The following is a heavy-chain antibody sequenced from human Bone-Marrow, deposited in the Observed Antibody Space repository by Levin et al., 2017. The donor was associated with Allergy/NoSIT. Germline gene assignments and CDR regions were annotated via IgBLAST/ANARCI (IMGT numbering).Heavy chain of an antibody. CDR2: IYYSGST. V-gene: IGHV4-59*01. J-gene: IGHJ4*02. Sequence: SQTLSLTCTVSGGSIRSYYWSWIRQPPGKGLEWIGYIYYSGSTNYNPSLKSRVTISVDTSKNQFSLKLRSVTAADTAVYYCARVPPVYGADRTSRFDYWGQGTLVTVSS. D-gene: IGHD4/OR15-4a*01. CDR3: ARVPPVYGADRTSRFDY. CDR1: GGSIRSYY.